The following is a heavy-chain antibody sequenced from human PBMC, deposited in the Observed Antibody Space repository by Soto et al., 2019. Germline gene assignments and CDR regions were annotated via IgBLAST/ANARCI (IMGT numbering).Heavy chain of an antibody. J-gene: IGHJ6*02. CDR2: INSDGSRT. Sequence: GGSLRLSCTASGFNFSRFWTHWVRQVPGRGLVWVSHINSDGSRTSYADSVKGRFTISRDNAKNTLYLQMNSLRAEDTAVYYCARDLSSCSSARCYSFYYGMDLWGQGTTVTVSS. CDR3: ARDLSSCSSARCYSFYYGMDL. CDR1: GFNFSRFW. V-gene: IGHV3-74*01. D-gene: IGHD2-2*01.